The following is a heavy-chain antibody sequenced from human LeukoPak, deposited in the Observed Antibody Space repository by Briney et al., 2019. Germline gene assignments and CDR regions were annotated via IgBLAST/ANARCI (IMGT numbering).Heavy chain of an antibody. CDR2: ISYDGSNK. D-gene: IGHD3-22*01. J-gene: IGHJ4*02. Sequence: GRSLRLSCAASGFTFSSYGMHWVRQAPGKGLEWVAVISYDGSNKYYADSVKGRFTISRDNSKNTLYLQMNSLRAEDTAVYYCARDNDSSGYSTGPVDYWGQGTLVTVSS. CDR1: GFTFSSYG. V-gene: IGHV3-30*03. CDR3: ARDNDSSGYSTGPVDY.